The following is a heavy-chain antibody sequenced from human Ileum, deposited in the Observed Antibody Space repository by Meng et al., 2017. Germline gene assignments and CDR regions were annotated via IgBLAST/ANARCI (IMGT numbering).Heavy chain of an antibody. J-gene: IGHJ4*02. Sequence: GESLKISCAASGYTLGTYWMHWVRQAPGKGLVWVAGINSDGSVTRYVVSVGGRFTISRDNANNTLYLQMDSLRVADTAVYFCASQTEPGHWGRGTRVTVSS. D-gene: IGHD1-14*01. CDR3: ASQTEPGH. V-gene: IGHV3-74*01. CDR2: INSDGSVT. CDR1: GYTLGTYW.